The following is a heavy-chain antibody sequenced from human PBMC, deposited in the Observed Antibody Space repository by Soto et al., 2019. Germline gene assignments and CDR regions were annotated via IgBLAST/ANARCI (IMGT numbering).Heavy chain of an antibody. V-gene: IGHV1-69*12. CDR2: IIPIFGTE. D-gene: IGHD6-6*01. CDR1: GGTFSSYA. Sequence: QVQLVQSGAEVKKPGSSVKVSCKASGGTFSSYAISWARQAPGQGLEWMGGIIPIFGTENYAQKFQGRVKITAHEHPSTAYMELSSLRSEDTAVYYCARAVAARSYYYYYGMDVWGQGTTVTVSS. CDR3: ARAVAARSYYYYYGMDV. J-gene: IGHJ6*02.